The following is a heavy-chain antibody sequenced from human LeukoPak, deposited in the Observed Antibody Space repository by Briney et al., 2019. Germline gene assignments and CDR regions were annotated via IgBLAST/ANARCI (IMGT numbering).Heavy chain of an antibody. V-gene: IGHV3-23*01. CDR2: ISGGGATT. J-gene: IGHJ4*02. Sequence: GGSLGLSCAASGFTFSSYAMSWVRQAPGKGLEWVSDISGGGATTFYADSVKGRFTISRDNSKNTLYLQLSSLRAEDTAVYYCAKSTGYSTTGRDFDSWGRGTLVTVSS. CDR3: AKSTGYSTTGRDFDS. D-gene: IGHD6-13*01. CDR1: GFTFSSYA.